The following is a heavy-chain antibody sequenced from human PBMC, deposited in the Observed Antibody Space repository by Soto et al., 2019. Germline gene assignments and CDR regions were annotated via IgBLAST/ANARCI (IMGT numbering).Heavy chain of an antibody. Sequence: QITLKESGPTLVKPTQTLTLTCTFSGFSLSTSGVGVGWIRQPPGKALEWLALIYWDDDKRYSPSLKNRLTITKDISKNHVVLTMADMDPVDTGTYYCAHTAQPRGLLDVWGQGTTVTVSS. CDR1: GFSLSTSGVG. CDR2: IYWDDDK. V-gene: IGHV2-5*02. CDR3: AHTAQPRGLLDV. J-gene: IGHJ6*02. D-gene: IGHD3-10*01.